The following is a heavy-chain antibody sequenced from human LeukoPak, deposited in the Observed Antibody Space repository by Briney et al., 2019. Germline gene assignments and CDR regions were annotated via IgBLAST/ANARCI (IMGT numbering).Heavy chain of an antibody. D-gene: IGHD1-26*01. V-gene: IGHV3-23*01. J-gene: IGHJ4*02. Sequence: GGSLRLSCAASGFTFSSYAMSWVRQAPGKGLEWVSAISGSGGSTYYADSAKGRFTISRDNSKNTLYLQMNSLRAEDTAVYYCAKVPRSYYDEIDFDYWGQGTLVTVSS. CDR1: GFTFSSYA. CDR3: AKVPRSYYDEIDFDY. CDR2: ISGSGGST.